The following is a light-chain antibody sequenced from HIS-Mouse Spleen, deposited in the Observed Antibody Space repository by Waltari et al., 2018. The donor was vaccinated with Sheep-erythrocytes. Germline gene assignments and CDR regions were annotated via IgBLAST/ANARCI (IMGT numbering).Light chain of an antibody. Sequence: WVGDRVTITCRASQGISSYLAWYQQKPGKAPKLLIYAASTLQSGVPSRFSGSGSGTEFTLTISSLQPEDFATYYCQQLNSYPITFGQGTRLEIK. J-gene: IGKJ5*01. CDR3: QQLNSYPIT. CDR2: AAS. CDR1: QGISSY. V-gene: IGKV1-9*01.